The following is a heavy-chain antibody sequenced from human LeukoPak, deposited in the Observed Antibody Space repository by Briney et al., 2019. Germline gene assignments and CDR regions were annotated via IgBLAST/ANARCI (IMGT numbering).Heavy chain of an antibody. CDR2: IKPDNGDT. J-gene: IGHJ4*02. V-gene: IGHV1-2*02. CDR3: ARFDQDWGTFDY. D-gene: IGHD7-27*01. CDR1: ANTLGYY. Sequence: GPSVKVSCKASANTLGYYIHWVRQAPGQGLEWMGWIKPDNGDTNYVQKFQGRVTMTRDTSVITAYMELSLRSDDTAVYYCARFDQDWGTFDYWGQGTVVTVS.